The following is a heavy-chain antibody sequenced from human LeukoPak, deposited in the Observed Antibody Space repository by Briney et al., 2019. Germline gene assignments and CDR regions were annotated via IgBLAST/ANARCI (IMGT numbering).Heavy chain of an antibody. Sequence: SGPTLVNPTQTLTLTCTFSGFSLSTSGVGVGWIRQPPGKALGWLALFYGDVDRRYSPSLKSRLTITKDTSKNQVVLTMTNMDPVDTATYYCAHSLYYDILTGYYNVRAFDIWGQGTMVTVSS. J-gene: IGHJ3*02. CDR2: FYGDVDR. CDR1: GFSLSTSGVG. V-gene: IGHV2-5*02. CDR3: AHSLYYDILTGYYNVRAFDI. D-gene: IGHD3-9*01.